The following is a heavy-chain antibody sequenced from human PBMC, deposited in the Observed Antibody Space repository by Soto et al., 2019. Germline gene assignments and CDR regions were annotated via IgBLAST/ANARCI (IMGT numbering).Heavy chain of an antibody. CDR1: GGSISSGGYY. CDR2: IYYGGST. CDR3: AIVPDC. V-gene: IGHV4-31*03. Sequence: QVQLQKSGPGLVKPSQTLSLTCTVSGGSISSGGYYWSWIRQHPGKGLEWIGSIYYGGSTYYNPSRXSXXTISVDTSKNQCSLKLSSVTAADTAVYYCAIVPDCWGPGTLVTGSS. J-gene: IGHJ4*02.